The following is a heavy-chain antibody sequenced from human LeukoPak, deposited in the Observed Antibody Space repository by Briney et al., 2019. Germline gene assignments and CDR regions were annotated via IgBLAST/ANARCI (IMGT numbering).Heavy chain of an antibody. J-gene: IGHJ4*02. V-gene: IGHV1-18*01. CDR3: ASSLDGYYDSSGSTLPDY. D-gene: IGHD3-22*01. CDR2: ISAYNGNT. Sequence: ASVKVSCKASGYTFTSYGISWVRQAPGQGLEWMGWISAYNGNTNYAQKLQGRVTMTTDTSTSTAYMELSSLRSEDTAVYYCASSLDGYYDSSGSTLPDYWGQGTLVTVSS. CDR1: GYTFTSYG.